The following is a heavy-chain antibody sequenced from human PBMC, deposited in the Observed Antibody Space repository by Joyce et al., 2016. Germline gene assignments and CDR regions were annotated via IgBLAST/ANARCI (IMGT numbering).Heavy chain of an antibody. D-gene: IGHD5-18*01. J-gene: IGHJ6*02. CDR1: GFMFSSYW. Sequence: EVQLVESGGRLVQPGGSLRLSCAASGFMFSSYWMFWVRQAPGKGLEGVANINQDGSEKNYVDSVKGRFTISRDNAKKSLYLQMNSLRAEDTAVYYCAREARMQLTYYYFGLDVWGQGTTVVVSS. CDR3: AREARMQLTYYYFGLDV. V-gene: IGHV3-7*01. CDR2: INQDGSEK.